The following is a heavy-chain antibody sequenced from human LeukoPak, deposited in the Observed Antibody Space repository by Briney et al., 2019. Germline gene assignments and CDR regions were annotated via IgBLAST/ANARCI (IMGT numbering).Heavy chain of an antibody. CDR3: ARVRYQWELADY. CDR2: INPSGGST. J-gene: IGHJ4*02. CDR1: GYTFTSYY. Sequence: ASVKVSCKASGYTFTSYYMHWVRQAPGQGLEWMGIINPSGGSTSYAQKFQGRVTMTRDTSTSTVYMELSSLRSEDTAVYYGARVRYQWELADYWGQGTLVTVSS. V-gene: IGHV1-46*01. D-gene: IGHD1-26*01.